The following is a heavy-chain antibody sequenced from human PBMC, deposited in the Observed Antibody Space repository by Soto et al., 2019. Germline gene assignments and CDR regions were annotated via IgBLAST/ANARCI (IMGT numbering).Heavy chain of an antibody. D-gene: IGHD3-22*01. V-gene: IGHV3-64D*06. CDR2: ICNNGIST. CDR3: VKGGTSVSSAGFDY. CDR1: GFTFSSYS. J-gene: IGHJ4*02. Sequence: GGSLRLSCSASGFTFSSYSMHWVRRAPGKGLEFVSVICNNGISTYYADSVKGRFTISRDNSKNTLSLQMRSLRPEDTAVYYCVKGGTSVSSAGFDYWGLGTLVTVSS.